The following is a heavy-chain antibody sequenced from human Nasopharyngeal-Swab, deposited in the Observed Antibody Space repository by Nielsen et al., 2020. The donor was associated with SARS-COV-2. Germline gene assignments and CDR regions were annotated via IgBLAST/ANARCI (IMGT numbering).Heavy chain of an antibody. V-gene: IGHV3-74*01. D-gene: IGHD1-14*01. CDR1: GFTFSRYW. J-gene: IGHJ4*02. CDR3: AKESTTFYYDN. Sequence: GESLKISCAASGFTFSRYWMHWVRQVPGKGLVWVSRIDTDGSTTDHADSVVGRFTISRDDPENTLFLQMNSLRPEDTAVYYCAKESTTFYYDNWGQGTLVTVSS. CDR2: IDTDGSTT.